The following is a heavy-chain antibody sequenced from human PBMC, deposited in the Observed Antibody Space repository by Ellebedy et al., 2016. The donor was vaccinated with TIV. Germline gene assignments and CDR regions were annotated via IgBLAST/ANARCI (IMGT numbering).Heavy chain of an antibody. J-gene: IGHJ4*02. V-gene: IGHV4-39*07. CDR3: AKAPDY. CDR2: MYYSGSS. CDR1: GDPSSSGSYY. Sequence: MPSETLSLTCTVSGDPSSSGSYYWGWIRQPPGKGLEWIGSMYYSGSSYYNPSLKSRVTISVDTSKRQFSLKLSSVTAADTAVYYCAKAPDYWGQGTLVTVSS.